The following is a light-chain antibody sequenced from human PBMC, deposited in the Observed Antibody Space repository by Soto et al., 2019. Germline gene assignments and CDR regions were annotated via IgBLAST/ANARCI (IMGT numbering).Light chain of an antibody. Sequence: EIVLTQSPGTLSLSPGERATLSCRASQSVSSAYLAWYQQKPGQAPRLLIYDVSSRATGIPDRFSGSGSGTDFTLTISRLEPEDFAVYYCQQYGSSGTFGQGTKGDIK. CDR1: QSVSSAY. J-gene: IGKJ1*01. CDR2: DVS. CDR3: QQYGSSGT. V-gene: IGKV3-20*01.